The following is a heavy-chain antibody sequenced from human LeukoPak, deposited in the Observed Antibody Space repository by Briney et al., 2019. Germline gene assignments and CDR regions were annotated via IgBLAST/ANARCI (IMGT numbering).Heavy chain of an antibody. J-gene: IGHJ3*02. V-gene: IGHV1-18*01. Sequence: ASVKVSCKASGYTFTSYGISWARQAPGQGLEWMGWISAYNGNTNYAQKLQGRVTMTTDTSTSTAYMELRSLRSDDTAVYYCARAMYYDSSGSDAFDIWGQGTMVTVSS. D-gene: IGHD3-22*01. CDR1: GYTFTSYG. CDR3: ARAMYYDSSGSDAFDI. CDR2: ISAYNGNT.